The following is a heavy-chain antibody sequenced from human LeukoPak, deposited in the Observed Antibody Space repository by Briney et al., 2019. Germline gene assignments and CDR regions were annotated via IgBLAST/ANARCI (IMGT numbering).Heavy chain of an antibody. Sequence: ASVKVSCKASGGTFSSYAISWVRQAPGQGLEWMGGIIPIFGTANYAQKFQGRVTITADESTSTAYMELSSLRSDDTAVYYCARDLSTYYFDYWGQGTLVTVSS. CDR3: ARDLSTYYFDY. D-gene: IGHD2/OR15-2a*01. J-gene: IGHJ4*02. CDR1: GGTFSSYA. V-gene: IGHV1-69*01. CDR2: IIPIFGTA.